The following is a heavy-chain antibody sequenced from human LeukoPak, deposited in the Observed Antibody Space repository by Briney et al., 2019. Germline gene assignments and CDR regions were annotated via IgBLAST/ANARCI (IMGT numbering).Heavy chain of an antibody. V-gene: IGHV1-2*02. D-gene: IGHD4-17*01. Sequence: ASVTVSCKASGGTFSSYAISWVRQAPGQGLEWMGGIHPSSGGTEYAQNFQGRVTVTRDTSITTAYMELNRLTSDDTAVYYCARNYGDLDYWGQGTLVTVSS. CDR2: IHPSSGGT. CDR3: ARNYGDLDY. CDR1: GGTFSSYA. J-gene: IGHJ4*02.